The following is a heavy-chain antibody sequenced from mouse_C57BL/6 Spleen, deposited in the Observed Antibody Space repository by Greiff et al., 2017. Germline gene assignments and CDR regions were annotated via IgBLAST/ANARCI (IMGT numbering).Heavy chain of an antibody. J-gene: IGHJ2*01. Sequence: EVMLVESGGGLVKPGGSLKLSCAASGFTFSSYAMSWVRQTPVKRLEWVATISDGGSYTYYPDNVKGRFTISRDNAKNNLYLQMSHLKSEDTAMYYCARYPGFEEWGQGTTRTQSS. V-gene: IGHV5-4*03. CDR1: GFTFSSYA. CDR2: ISDGGSYT. CDR3: ARYPGFEE.